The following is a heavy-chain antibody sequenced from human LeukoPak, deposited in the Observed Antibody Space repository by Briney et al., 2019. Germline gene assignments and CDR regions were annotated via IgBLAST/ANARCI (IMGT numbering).Heavy chain of an antibody. CDR3: ARGGGGNGNDAYDM. J-gene: IGHJ3*02. V-gene: IGHV3-21*01. D-gene: IGHD4-23*01. Sequence: GGSLRLSCAASGFTFSSYSMNWVRQAPGKGLEWVSSISSSSSYIYYADSVKGRFTISRDNAKNSLYLQMNSLRAEDTAVYYCARGGGGNGNDAYDMWGQGTMVTVSS. CDR1: GFTFSSYS. CDR2: ISSSSSYI.